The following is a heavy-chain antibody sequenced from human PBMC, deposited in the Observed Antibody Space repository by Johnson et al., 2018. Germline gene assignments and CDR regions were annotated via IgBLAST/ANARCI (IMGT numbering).Heavy chain of an antibody. CDR2: ISGSGSTT. CDR3: AKDRQWLVELDY. CDR1: GFTFSSYA. V-gene: IGHV3-23*04. Sequence: VQLVESGGGLVQPGGSLRLSCAASGFTFSSYAMSWVRQAPGKGLEWVSAISGSGSTTYYADSVKGRFTISRDNSKNMLYLQMNNLSAEDTAVYYCAKDRQWLVELDYWGQGTLVIVSS. D-gene: IGHD6-19*01. J-gene: IGHJ4*02.